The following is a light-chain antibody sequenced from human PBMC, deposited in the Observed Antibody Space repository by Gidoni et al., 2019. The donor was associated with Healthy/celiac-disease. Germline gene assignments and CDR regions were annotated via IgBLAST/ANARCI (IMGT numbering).Light chain of an antibody. CDR1: QSVLYSSKNKYY. V-gene: IGKV4-1*01. CDR3: QQYYSTPRT. Sequence: DIVMTQSPDSLAVSLGERATINCKPSQSVLYSSKNKYYLAWYQQQPGQPPKLLIYWASTREAGVPNRFSGSGSGTYFPPTISSLHAEDVAVYYCQQYYSTPRTFGQGTKVEIK. CDR2: WAS. J-gene: IGKJ1*01.